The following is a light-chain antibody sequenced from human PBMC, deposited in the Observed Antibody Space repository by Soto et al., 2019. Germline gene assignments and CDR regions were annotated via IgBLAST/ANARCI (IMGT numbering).Light chain of an antibody. V-gene: IGKV3D-15*01. CDR2: SAS. CDR3: QQYDNWPRT. CDR1: QSVSSY. Sequence: EIVLTQSPATLSLSPGERATLSCRASQSVSSYLAWYQQKPGQAPRFLIHSASDRATGTPDRFSGSGSGTEFTLTISSLQSEDFAVYYCQQYDNWPRTFGQGTKVDI. J-gene: IGKJ1*01.